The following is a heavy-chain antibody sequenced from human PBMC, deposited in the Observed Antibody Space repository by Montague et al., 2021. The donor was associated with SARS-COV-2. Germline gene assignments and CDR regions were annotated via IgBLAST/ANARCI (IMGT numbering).Heavy chain of an antibody. CDR1: GFTFSNAW. D-gene: IGHD3-10*01. CDR3: TTTLRIWFRNYYYGMDV. J-gene: IGHJ6*02. V-gene: IGHV3-15*01. Sequence: SLRLSCAASGFTFSNAWMSWVRQAPGKGLEWVGRIKSKTDGGTTDYAAPVKGRFNISRDDSKNTLYLQMNSLKTEDTAVYYCTTTLRIWFRNYYYGMDVWGQGTTVTVSS. CDR2: IKSKTDGGTT.